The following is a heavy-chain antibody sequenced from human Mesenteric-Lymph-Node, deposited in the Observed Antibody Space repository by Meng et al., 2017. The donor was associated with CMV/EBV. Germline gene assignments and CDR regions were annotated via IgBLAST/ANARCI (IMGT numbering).Heavy chain of an antibody. J-gene: IGHJ6*02. CDR2: ISAYNGNT. V-gene: IGHV1-18*04. D-gene: IGHD2-2*01. CDR3: ARDGIVVVPAANYYYYGMDV. CDR1: GYTFTGYS. Sequence: ASVKVSCKASGYTFTGYSMHWVRQAPGQGLEWMGWISAYNGNTNYAQKLQGRVTMTTDTSTSTAYMELRSLRSDDTAVYYCARDGIVVVPAANYYYYGMDVWGQGTTVTVSS.